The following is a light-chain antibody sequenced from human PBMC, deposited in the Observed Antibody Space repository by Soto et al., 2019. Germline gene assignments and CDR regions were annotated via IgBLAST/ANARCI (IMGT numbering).Light chain of an antibody. V-gene: IGKV1-5*01. CDR2: DGS. J-gene: IGKJ1*01. CDR1: QSISSW. Sequence: DLQMTQSPSTLSASVGDRVTITCRASQSISSWLAWYQQKPGKAPNLLIYDGSTLRSGVPLRFSGSGSGTEFTLTISGLQPDDFATYYCQQYNSYRTFGQGTKVEIK. CDR3: QQYNSYRT.